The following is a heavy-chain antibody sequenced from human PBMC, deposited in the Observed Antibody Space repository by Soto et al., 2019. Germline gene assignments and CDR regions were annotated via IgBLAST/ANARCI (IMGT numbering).Heavy chain of an antibody. D-gene: IGHD6-19*01. CDR1: GGSVTSDEDY. J-gene: IGHJ5*02. CDR2: ISNSGST. V-gene: IGHV4-30-4*01. CDR3: ARDPLYSSGWLNWFDP. Sequence: SSETLSLTCTVSGGSVTSDEDYWGWIRQSPGKGLGWIGYISNSGSTGYNPSLKTRLSMSVDRSKNQFTLRLTSVTAADTAVYYCARDPLYSSGWLNWFDPWGQGTLVTVSS.